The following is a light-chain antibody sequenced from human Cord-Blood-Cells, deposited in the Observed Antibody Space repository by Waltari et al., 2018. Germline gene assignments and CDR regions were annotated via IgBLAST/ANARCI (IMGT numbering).Light chain of an antibody. V-gene: IGLV2-14*01. CDR3: SSYTSSSTRV. J-gene: IGLJ3*02. Sequence: QSALTQPAPVSGSPGQSITISAPGTSSDVGGYNYVPWYQQPPGKAPNRMIYDVSNRPSGVSNRFSGSKSGNTASLTISGLQAEDEADYYCSSYTSSSTRVFGGGTKLTVL. CDR1: SSDVGGYNY. CDR2: DVS.